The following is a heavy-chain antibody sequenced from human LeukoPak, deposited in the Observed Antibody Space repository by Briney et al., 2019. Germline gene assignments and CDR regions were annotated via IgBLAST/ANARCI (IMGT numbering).Heavy chain of an antibody. CDR2: IYYSGST. CDR3: ARGLRYSSPYYYYYMDV. CDR1: GGSISSYY. J-gene: IGHJ6*03. D-gene: IGHD6-13*01. Sequence: SETLSRTCTVSGGSISSYYWSWIRQPPGKGLEWIGYIYYSGSTNYNPSLKSRVTISVDTSKNQFSLKLSSVTAADTAVYYCARGLRYSSPYYYYYMDVWDKGTTVTVSS. V-gene: IGHV4-59*01.